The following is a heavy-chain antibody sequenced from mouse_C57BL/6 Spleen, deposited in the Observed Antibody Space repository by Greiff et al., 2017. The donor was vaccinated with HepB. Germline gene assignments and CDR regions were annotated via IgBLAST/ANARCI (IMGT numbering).Heavy chain of an antibody. CDR1: GFNIKNTY. V-gene: IGHV14-3*01. CDR2: IDPANGNT. CDR3: SITTVVGYYFDY. D-gene: IGHD1-1*01. Sequence: VQLKESVAELVRPGASVKLSCTASGFNIKNTYMHWVKQRPEQGLEWIGRIDPANGNTKYAPKFQGKATITADTSSNTAYLQLSSLTSEDTAIYYCSITTVVGYYFDYWGQGTTLTVSS. J-gene: IGHJ2*01.